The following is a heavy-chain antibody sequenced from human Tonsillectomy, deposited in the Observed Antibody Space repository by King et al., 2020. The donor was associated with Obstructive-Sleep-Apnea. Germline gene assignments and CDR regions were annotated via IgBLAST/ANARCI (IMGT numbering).Heavy chain of an antibody. CDR2: IYYSGST. CDR3: ARTAYCGGDCSEWDDALDI. J-gene: IGHJ3*02. D-gene: IGHD2-21*02. CDR1: GGSISSYY. V-gene: IGHV4-59*01. Sequence: VQLQESGPGLVKPSETLSLTCAVSGGSISSYYWSWIRQPPGKGLEWIGYIYYSGSTNYNPSLKSRVTISLATSKNQFSLKLSSVTAADTAVYYCARTAYCGGDCSEWDDALDIWGQGTMVTVSS.